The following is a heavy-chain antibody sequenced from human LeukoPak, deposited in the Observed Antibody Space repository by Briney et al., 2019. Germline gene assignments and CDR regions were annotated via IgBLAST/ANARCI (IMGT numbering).Heavy chain of an antibody. V-gene: IGHV3-30*02. CDR2: IWYDGRDK. CDR1: GFTFSGCG. Sequence: GGSLRLSCAASGFTFSGCGMHWVRQAPGKGLEWVAFIWYDGRDKYYADSVKGQFTISRDNSKNTLYLQMNSLRAEDTAVYYCAEDPYSYGSYFDSWDQGTLVTVSS. CDR3: AEDPYSYGSYFDS. D-gene: IGHD5-18*01. J-gene: IGHJ4*02.